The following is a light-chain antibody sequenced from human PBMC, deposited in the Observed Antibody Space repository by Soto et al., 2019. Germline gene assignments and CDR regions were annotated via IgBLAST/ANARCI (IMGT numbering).Light chain of an antibody. CDR2: EVN. V-gene: IGLV2-14*01. CDR1: NSDIGDWNY. Sequence: QSALTQPASVSGSPGQSITISCTGANSDIGDWNYVSWYQQYPGKAPKVIIYEVNYRPSGVSYRFSGSKSGNTASLTISGLQAEDEADYYCSAFSSCTTLFVFGGGTEVTVL. J-gene: IGLJ1*01. CDR3: SAFSSCTTLFV.